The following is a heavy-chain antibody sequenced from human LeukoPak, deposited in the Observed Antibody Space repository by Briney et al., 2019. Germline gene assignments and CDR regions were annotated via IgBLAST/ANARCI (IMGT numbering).Heavy chain of an antibody. J-gene: IGHJ4*02. Sequence: PGGSLRLSCAASGFTFSSYAMHCVRQAPGKGLEWVAVISYDGSNKYYADSVKGRFTISRDNSKNTLYLQMNSLRAEDTAVYYCARDTYYYGSGLDYWGQGTLVTVSS. CDR1: GFTFSSYA. D-gene: IGHD3-10*01. CDR2: ISYDGSNK. V-gene: IGHV3-30*04. CDR3: ARDTYYYGSGLDY.